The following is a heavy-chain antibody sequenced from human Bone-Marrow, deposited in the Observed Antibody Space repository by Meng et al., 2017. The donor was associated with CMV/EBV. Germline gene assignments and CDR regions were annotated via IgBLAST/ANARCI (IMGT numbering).Heavy chain of an antibody. Sequence: GESLKISCAASGFTFSNAWMSWVRQAPGKGLEWVGRIKSKTDGGTTDYAAPVKGRFTISRDESKNMLYLQMNSLKTADTAVYYCTTAPGSQFGELLDGSDYWGQGTLVTGSS. CDR3: TTAPGSQFGELLDGSDY. D-gene: IGHD3-10*01. V-gene: IGHV3-15*01. CDR1: GFTFSNAW. J-gene: IGHJ4*01. CDR2: IKSKTDGGTT.